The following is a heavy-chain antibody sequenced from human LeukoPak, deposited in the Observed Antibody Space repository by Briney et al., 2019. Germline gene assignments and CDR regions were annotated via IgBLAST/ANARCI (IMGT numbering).Heavy chain of an antibody. CDR1: VFAFFNAC. CDR2: TECKNEKGPT. J-gene: IGHJ4*02. CDR3: TTDPYFHSYGSGSYIKPQTAGRDY. V-gene: IGHV3-15*04. Sequence: GGSLRLSCGASVFAFFNACMSWVREAPGEGREGVVHTECKNEKGPTEFAAPVKDELPISRDDSKKTLYVQKNTLKHEDTEEYYCTTDPYFHSYGSGSYIKPQTAGRDYWGQGTLVTVSS. D-gene: IGHD3-10*01.